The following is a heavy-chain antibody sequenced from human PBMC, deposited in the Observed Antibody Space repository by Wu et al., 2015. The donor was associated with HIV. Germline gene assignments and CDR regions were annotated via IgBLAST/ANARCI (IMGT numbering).Heavy chain of an antibody. V-gene: IGHV1-69*05. Sequence: QVQLVQSGAEVKKPGSSVKVSCKASGGTFSSYAISWVRQAPGQGLEWMGGIIPIFGTANYAQKFQGRVTITTDESTSTAYMELSSLRSEDTAVYYCARWGIENRAQQLSTGGSDYYYGMDVWGQGTTVTVSS. CDR2: IIPIFGTA. CDR1: GGTFSSYA. CDR3: ARWGIENRAQQLSTGGSDYYYGMDV. J-gene: IGHJ6*02. D-gene: IGHD6-13*01.